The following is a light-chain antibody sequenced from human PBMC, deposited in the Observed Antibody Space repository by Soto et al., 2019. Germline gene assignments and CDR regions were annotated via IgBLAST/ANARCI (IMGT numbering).Light chain of an antibody. CDR3: QQTYNLPRT. J-gene: IGKJ1*01. Sequence: DIQMTQSPSSLSASVGDRVIITCRASLTIGDSLSWFQQKAGKPPTLLIYGASALHSGVPARFSGSGSGTDFTLTISNMQREDFATYYCQQTYNLPRTFGQGTKGEFK. CDR1: LTIGDS. CDR2: GAS. V-gene: IGKV1-39*01.